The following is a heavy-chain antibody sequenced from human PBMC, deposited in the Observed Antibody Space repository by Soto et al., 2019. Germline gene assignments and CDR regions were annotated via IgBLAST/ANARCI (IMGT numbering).Heavy chain of an antibody. CDR1: GGSISSSSYY. D-gene: IGHD5-18*01. J-gene: IGHJ4*02. V-gene: IGHV4-39*01. CDR2: IYYSGST. Sequence: QLQLQESGPGLVKPSETLSLTCTVSGGSISSSSYYWGWIRQPPGKGLEWIGSIYYSGSTYYNPSLKSRVTISVDTSKNQFSLKLSSVTAADTAVYYCASGPGTAMAQDYWGQGTLVTVSS. CDR3: ASGPGTAMAQDY.